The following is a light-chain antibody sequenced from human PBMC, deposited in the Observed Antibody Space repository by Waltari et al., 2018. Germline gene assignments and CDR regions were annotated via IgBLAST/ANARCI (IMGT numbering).Light chain of an antibody. Sequence: YWYQQKPGSPPRFRLYDKSDSDKAQGSGVPSRFSGSKDASANTGILLISGLQSEDEADYYCMIWPNNVWVFGGGTRLIVL. V-gene: IGLV5-37*01. J-gene: IGLJ3*02. CDR2: DKSDSDK. CDR3: MIWPNNVWV.